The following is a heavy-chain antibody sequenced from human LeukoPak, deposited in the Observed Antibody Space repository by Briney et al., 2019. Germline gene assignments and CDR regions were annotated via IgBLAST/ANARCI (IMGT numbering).Heavy chain of an antibody. CDR2: IGSSGTTI. J-gene: IGHJ4*02. CDR1: GLPFSIYE. V-gene: IGHV3-48*03. CDR3: ALLAVASDFDY. Sequence: GGSLRLSCAVSGLPFSIYEMNWVCQAPGKGLEWVSNIGSSGTTIYYADSVKGRFSISRDNAKNSLYLQMNSLRVEDTAVYYCALLAVASDFDYWGQGALVTVSS. D-gene: IGHD6-19*01.